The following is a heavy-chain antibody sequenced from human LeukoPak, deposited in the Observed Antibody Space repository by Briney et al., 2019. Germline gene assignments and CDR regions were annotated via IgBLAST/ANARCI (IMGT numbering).Heavy chain of an antibody. CDR3: ARDPPTIPHYYYYYYMDV. J-gene: IGHJ6*03. V-gene: IGHV3-11*04. CDR1: GFTFSDYY. Sequence: GGSLRLSCAASGFTFSDYYMSWIRQAPGKGLEWVSKISSSGRTINYADSVKGRLTISRDNAKNSLYLQMNSLRAEDTAVYYCARDPPTIPHYYYYYYMDVWGKGTTVTVSS. CDR2: ISSSGRTI. D-gene: IGHD3-9*01.